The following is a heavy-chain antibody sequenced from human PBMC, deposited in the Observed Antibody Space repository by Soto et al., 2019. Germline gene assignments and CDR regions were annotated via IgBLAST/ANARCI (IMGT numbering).Heavy chain of an antibody. V-gene: IGHV3-21*04. Sequence: GGSLRLSCAASGFTFSSYSMNWVRQAPGKGLEWVSYISSSGNSIYYADSVRGRFTVSRDNAKNSLFLQMNSLRAEDTAVYYCARRAAAGRSFDYWGLGTLVTVSS. D-gene: IGHD6-13*01. CDR1: GFTFSSYS. CDR3: ARRAAAGRSFDY. CDR2: ISSSGNSI. J-gene: IGHJ4*02.